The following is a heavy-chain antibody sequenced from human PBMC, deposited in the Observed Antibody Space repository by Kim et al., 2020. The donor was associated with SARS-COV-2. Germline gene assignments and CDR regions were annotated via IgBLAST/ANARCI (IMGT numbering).Heavy chain of an antibody. J-gene: IGHJ4*02. CDR1: GGSFSGYY. CDR2: INHSGST. CDR3: ARGRGAAALPY. V-gene: IGHV4-34*01. Sequence: SETLSLTCAVYGGSFSGYYWSWIRQPPGKGLEWIGEINHSGSTNYNPSLKSRVTISVDTSKNQFSLKLSSVTAADTAVYYCARGRGAAALPYWGQGTLVTVSS. D-gene: IGHD6-13*01.